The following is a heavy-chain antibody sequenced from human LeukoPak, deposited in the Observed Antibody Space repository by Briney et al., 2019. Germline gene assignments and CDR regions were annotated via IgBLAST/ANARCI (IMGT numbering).Heavy chain of an antibody. D-gene: IGHD6-13*01. Sequence: PGGSLRLSCAASGFTFSQHGMHWVRQAPGKGLEWMAFIEYHGNDKYLADSVKGRFTISRDIFRNTLYLQLNSLRVEDTALYYCARGFVQTGYSSSSYVHWGQGTLVTVSS. V-gene: IGHV3-30*12. CDR2: IEYHGNDK. J-gene: IGHJ4*02. CDR3: ARGFVQTGYSSSSYVH. CDR1: GFTFSQHG.